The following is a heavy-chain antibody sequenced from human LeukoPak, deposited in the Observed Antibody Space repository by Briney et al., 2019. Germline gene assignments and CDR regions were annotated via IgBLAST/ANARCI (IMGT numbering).Heavy chain of an antibody. CDR1: GGSISSYY. CDR2: IYYSGST. J-gene: IGHJ4*02. D-gene: IGHD6-19*01. CDR3: ARGTVAGPPRS. Sequence: SETLSLTCSVSGGSISSYYWSWIRQPPGKGLEWIGYIYYSGSTNYNPSLKSRVTISVDTSKNQFSLKLSSVTAADTAVYYCARGTVAGPPRSWGQGTLVTVSS. V-gene: IGHV4-59*01.